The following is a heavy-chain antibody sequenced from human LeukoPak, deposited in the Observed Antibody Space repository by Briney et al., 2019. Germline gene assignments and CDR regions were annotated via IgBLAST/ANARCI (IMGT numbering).Heavy chain of an antibody. CDR1: GGSFSGYS. D-gene: IGHD3-10*01. CDR2: INHSGGT. V-gene: IGHV4-34*01. CDR3: ARGVDYYGV. Sequence: SETLSLTCAVYGGSFSGYSWNWLRQPPVKGLEWIGEINHSGGTNYNPSLKSRVTISVDTSKKQFSLKLSSVTAADTAVYYCARGVDYYGVWGQGTLVTVSS. J-gene: IGHJ4*02.